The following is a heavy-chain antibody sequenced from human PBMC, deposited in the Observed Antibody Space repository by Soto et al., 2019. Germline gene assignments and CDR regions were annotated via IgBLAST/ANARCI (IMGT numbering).Heavy chain of an antibody. CDR2: IIPILGIA. V-gene: IGHV1-69*02. CDR3: ARMLAAAGRVWYFDL. CDR1: GGTFSSYT. Sequence: QVQLVQSGAEVKKPGSSVKVSCKASGGTFSSYTISWVRQAPGQGLEWMGRIIPILGIANYAQKFQGRVPIXXDXSXXTAYMELSSLRAEDTAVYYCARMLAAAGRVWYFDLWGRGTLVTVSS. J-gene: IGHJ2*01. D-gene: IGHD6-13*01.